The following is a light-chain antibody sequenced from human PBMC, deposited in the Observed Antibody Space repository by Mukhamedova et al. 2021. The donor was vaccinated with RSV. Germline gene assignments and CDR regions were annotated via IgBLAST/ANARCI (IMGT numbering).Light chain of an antibody. V-gene: IGKV1-5*03. J-gene: IGKJ1*01. CDR3: QQYNSYWT. Sequence: WYQRRVHGKAPKLLIYKASSLETGVPSRFSGSGSGTEFTLTISSLQPDDFAIYYCQQYNSYWTFGQGTKVEIK. CDR2: KAS.